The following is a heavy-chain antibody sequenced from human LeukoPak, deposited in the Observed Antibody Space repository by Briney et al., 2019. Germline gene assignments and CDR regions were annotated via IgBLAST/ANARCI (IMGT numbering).Heavy chain of an antibody. J-gene: IGHJ4*02. CDR3: AKDRGIAVVVAAMGL. Sequence: GGSLRLSCAASGFTFSSYDMSWVRQAPGKGLEWVSAISGSGGSTYYADSVKGRFTISRDNSKNTLYLQMNSLRAEDTAVYYCAKDRGIAVVVAAMGLWGQGTLVTVSS. CDR1: GFTFSSYD. D-gene: IGHD2-15*01. V-gene: IGHV3-23*01. CDR2: ISGSGGST.